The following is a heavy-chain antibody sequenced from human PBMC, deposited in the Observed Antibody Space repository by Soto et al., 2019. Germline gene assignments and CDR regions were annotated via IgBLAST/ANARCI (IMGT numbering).Heavy chain of an antibody. CDR2: INPSGGST. CDR3: ARLVGISQTGGGYYFDY. Sequence: QVQLVQSGAEVKKPGASVKVSCTASGYTFTSYYMHWVRQAPGQGLEWMGIINPSGGSTSYAQKFQGRVTMTRDTSTSTVYVELSSLRSEDTAVYYCARLVGISQTGGGYYFDYWGQGTLVTVSS. J-gene: IGHJ4*02. D-gene: IGHD1-26*01. CDR1: GYTFTSYY. V-gene: IGHV1-46*01.